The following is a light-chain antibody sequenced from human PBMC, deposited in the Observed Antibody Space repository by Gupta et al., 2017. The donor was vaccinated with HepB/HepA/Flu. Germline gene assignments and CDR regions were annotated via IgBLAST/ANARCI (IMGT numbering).Light chain of an antibody. Sequence: SSELTQDAAVSVALGQTVRITCQGDSLRSYYASWYQQKPGQAPVLVIYGKNSRPSGIPDRFSGSNSGNTASLTITGAQAEDEADYYCHSRDSSGNHRYVFGGGTKVTVL. V-gene: IGLV3-19*01. CDR3: HSRDSSGNHRYV. CDR1: SLRSYY. J-gene: IGLJ1*01. CDR2: GKN.